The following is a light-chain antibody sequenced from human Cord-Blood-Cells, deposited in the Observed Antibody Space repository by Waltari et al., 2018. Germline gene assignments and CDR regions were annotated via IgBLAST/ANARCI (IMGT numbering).Light chain of an antibody. J-gene: IGKJ1*01. V-gene: IGKV1-39*01. Sequence: DIQMTQSPSSLCASVGDTVTITCRASQSISSYLNWYQQKPGKAPKLLIYAASSLQSGVPSRFSGSGSGTDFTLTISSLQPEDFATYYCQQSYSTPRTFGQGTKVEIK. CDR3: QQSYSTPRT. CDR1: QSISSY. CDR2: AAS.